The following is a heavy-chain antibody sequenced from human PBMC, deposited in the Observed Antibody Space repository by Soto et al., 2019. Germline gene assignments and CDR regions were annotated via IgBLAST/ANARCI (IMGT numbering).Heavy chain of an antibody. CDR1: GGSFSGYY. J-gene: IGHJ6*04. CDR2: INHSGST. D-gene: IGHD3-3*01. Sequence: PSETLSLTCAVYGGSFSGYYWSWIRQPPGKGLEWIGEINHSGSTNYNPSLKSRGTISLDTSKNQFSLKLSSVTAADTAVYYCGGGWRDFHRYYWIDARGKGTTVTVSS. V-gene: IGHV4-34*01. CDR3: GGGWRDFHRYYWIDA.